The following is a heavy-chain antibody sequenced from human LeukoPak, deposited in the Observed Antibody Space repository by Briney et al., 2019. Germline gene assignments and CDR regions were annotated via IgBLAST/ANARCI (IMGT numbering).Heavy chain of an antibody. CDR2: ISSSSSYI. CDR1: GFTFSSYS. J-gene: IGHJ4*02. Sequence: GGSLRLSCAASGFTFSSYSMNWVRQAPGKGLVWVSSISSSSSYIYYADSVKGRFTISRDNSKNTLYLQMNSLRAEDTAVYYCAKGEIGITMIVVVWGQGTLVTVSS. CDR3: AKGEIGITMIVVV. D-gene: IGHD3-22*01. V-gene: IGHV3-21*01.